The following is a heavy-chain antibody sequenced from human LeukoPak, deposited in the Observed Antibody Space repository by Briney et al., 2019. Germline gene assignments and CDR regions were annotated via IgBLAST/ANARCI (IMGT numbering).Heavy chain of an antibody. CDR1: GFTFSSYS. Sequence: GGSLRLSCAASGFTFSSYSMNWVRQAPGKGLEWASSINSSSSYIYYADSVKGRFTISRDNAKNSLYLQMNSLRAEDTAVYYCAGARHYYYDSSGPYPPHAFDIWGQGTMVTVSS. CDR3: AGARHYYYDSSGPYPPHAFDI. CDR2: INSSSSYI. V-gene: IGHV3-21*04. D-gene: IGHD3-22*01. J-gene: IGHJ3*02.